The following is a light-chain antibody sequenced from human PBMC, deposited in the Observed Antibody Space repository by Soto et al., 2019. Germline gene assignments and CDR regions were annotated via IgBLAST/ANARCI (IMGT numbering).Light chain of an antibody. CDR2: DVA. V-gene: IGLV2-14*03. CDR1: SSDVGGSNF. Sequence: QYALTQPASVSDSPGQSITISCTGTSSDVGGSNFVSWYQQHPGKPPKLIIYDVANRPSGVSNRFSGSKSGSTTSLIISRLQTEDEADYYCVSYTSSTTYVFGTWTKVTVL. J-gene: IGLJ1*01. CDR3: VSYTSSTTYV.